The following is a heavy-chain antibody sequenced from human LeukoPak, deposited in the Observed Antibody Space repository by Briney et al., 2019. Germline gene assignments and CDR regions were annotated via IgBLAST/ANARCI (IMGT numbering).Heavy chain of an antibody. CDR1: GYTFTSYG. V-gene: IGHV1-18*01. D-gene: IGHD6-19*01. CDR3: ARDLSVKQWVVPNWFDP. CDR2: ISAYNGNT. Sequence: GASVKVSCNASGYTFTSYGISWVRQAPGQGLEWMGWISAYNGNTNYAQKLQGRVTMTTDTSTSTAYMELRSLRSDDTAVYYCARDLSVKQWVVPNWFDPWGQGTLVTVSS. J-gene: IGHJ5*02.